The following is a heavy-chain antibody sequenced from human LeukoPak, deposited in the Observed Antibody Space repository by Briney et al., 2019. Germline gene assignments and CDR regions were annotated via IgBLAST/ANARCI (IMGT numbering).Heavy chain of an antibody. V-gene: IGHV3-9*01. Sequence: GRSLGLSCAASGFTFDDYAMHWVRQAPGKGLEWVSGISWNSGSIGYADSVKGRFTISRDNAKNSLYLQMNSLRAEDTALYYCAKDMYGSSWTLFDYWGQGTLVTVSS. D-gene: IGHD6-13*01. CDR2: ISWNSGSI. CDR1: GFTFDDYA. J-gene: IGHJ4*02. CDR3: AKDMYGSSWTLFDY.